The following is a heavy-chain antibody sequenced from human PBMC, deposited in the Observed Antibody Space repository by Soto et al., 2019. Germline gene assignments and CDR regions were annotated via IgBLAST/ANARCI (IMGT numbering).Heavy chain of an antibody. Sequence: NPSETLSLTCADSGYSISSGYYWGWIRQPPGKGLEWIGSIYHSGSTYYNPSLKSRVTISVDTSKDQFSLKLSSVTAADTAVYYCARGWVVPANNWFDPWGQGTLVTVSS. V-gene: IGHV4-38-2*01. J-gene: IGHJ5*02. CDR2: IYHSGST. CDR1: GYSISSGYY. CDR3: ARGWVVPANNWFDP. D-gene: IGHD2-2*01.